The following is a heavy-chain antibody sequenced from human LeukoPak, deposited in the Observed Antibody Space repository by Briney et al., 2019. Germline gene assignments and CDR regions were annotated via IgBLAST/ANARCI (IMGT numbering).Heavy chain of an antibody. J-gene: IGHJ4*02. CDR3: ARRLHGYYDFWSGSYFDY. CDR1: GYTFTSYG. CDR2: ISAYNGNT. Sequence: ASVKVSCKASGYTFTSYGISWVRQAHGQGIEWMGWISAYNGNTNYAQKLQGRVTMTTDTSTSTAYMELRSLRSDDTAVYYCARRLHGYYDFWSGSYFDYWGQGTLVTVSS. V-gene: IGHV1-18*01. D-gene: IGHD3-3*01.